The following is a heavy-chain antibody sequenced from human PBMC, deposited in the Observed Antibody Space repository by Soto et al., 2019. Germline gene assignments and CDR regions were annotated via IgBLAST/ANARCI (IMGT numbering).Heavy chain of an antibody. J-gene: IGHJ4*02. CDR2: IYYSGST. CDR3: ARRSYYYDSSGYYTADLDY. CDR1: GGSISSSSYY. D-gene: IGHD3-22*01. V-gene: IGHV4-39*01. Sequence: SETLSLTCTFSGGSISSSSYYWGWIRQPPGKGLEWIGSIYYSGSTYYNPSLKSRVTISVGTSKNQFSLKLSSVTAADTAVYYCARRSYYYDSSGYYTADLDYWGQGTLVTVSS.